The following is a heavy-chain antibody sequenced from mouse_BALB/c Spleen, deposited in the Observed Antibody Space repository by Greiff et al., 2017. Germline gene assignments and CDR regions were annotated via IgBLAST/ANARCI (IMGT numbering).Heavy chain of an antibody. J-gene: IGHJ4*01. CDR2: IYPGSGST. D-gene: IGHD1-2*01. V-gene: IGHV1-77*01. Sequence: VKLQESGPELVKPGASVKMSCKASGYTFTDYVISWVKQRTGQGLEWIGEIYPGSGSTYYNEKFKGKATLTADKSSNTAYMQLSSLTSEDSAVYFCATFHYYGYVDDAMDDWGQGTSVTVSS. CDR3: ATFHYYGYVDDAMDD. CDR1: GYTFTDYV.